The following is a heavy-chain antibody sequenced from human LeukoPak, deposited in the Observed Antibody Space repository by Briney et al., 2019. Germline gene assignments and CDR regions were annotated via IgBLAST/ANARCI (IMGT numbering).Heavy chain of an antibody. D-gene: IGHD6-19*01. V-gene: IGHV3-9*01. CDR3: AKGSYSSGWYGNYYYYLDV. CDR2: ISWNSGSI. Sequence: GGSLRLSCAASGFTFSNYGMHWVRQAPGKGLEWVSGISWNSGSIGYADSVKGRFTISRDNAKNSLYLQMNSLRAEDTALYYCAKGSYSSGWYGNYYYYLDVCGKGPTVTVSS. CDR1: GFTFSNYG. J-gene: IGHJ6*03.